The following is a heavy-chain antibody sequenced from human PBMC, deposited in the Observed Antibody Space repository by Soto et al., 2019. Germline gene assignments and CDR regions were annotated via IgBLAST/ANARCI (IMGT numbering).Heavy chain of an antibody. V-gene: IGHV4-31*03. CDR2: IYYSGST. J-gene: IGHJ4*02. D-gene: IGHD6-13*01. Sequence: QVQLQESGPGLVKPSQTLSLTCTVSGGSINSGGYYWSWIRQHPGKGLEWMGYIYYSGSTFYIPSLKSRVTMSVDTSKNQFSLKLSSVTAADTAVYYCARERGSSWARIDYWGQGTLVIVSS. CDR3: ARERGSSWARIDY. CDR1: GGSINSGGYY.